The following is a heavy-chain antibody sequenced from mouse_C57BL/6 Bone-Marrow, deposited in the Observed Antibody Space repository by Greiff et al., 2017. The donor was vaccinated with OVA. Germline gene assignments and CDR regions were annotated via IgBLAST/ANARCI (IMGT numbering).Heavy chain of an antibody. Sequence: QVQLQQSGAELARPGASVKLSCKASGYTFTSYGISWVKQRTGQGLEWIGEIYPRSGNTYYNEKFKGKATLTADKSSSTAYMELRNLTSEDSAVYFCARGSGLLFWFAYWGQGTLVTVSA. CDR1: GYTFTSYG. V-gene: IGHV1-81*01. J-gene: IGHJ3*01. CDR3: ARGSGLLFWFAY. CDR2: IYPRSGNT. D-gene: IGHD2-3*01.